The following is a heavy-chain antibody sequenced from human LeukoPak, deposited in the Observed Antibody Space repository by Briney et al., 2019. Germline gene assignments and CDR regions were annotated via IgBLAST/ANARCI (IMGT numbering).Heavy chain of an antibody. J-gene: IGHJ6*02. Sequence: PGGSLRLSCAASGFTFSSYGMHWVRQAPGKGLEYVSAISSNGGSTYYANSVKGRFTITRDNSKNTLYLQMGSLGAEDMAVYYCARAMVRGVKVYYYYGMDVWGQGTTVTVSS. V-gene: IGHV3-64*01. CDR1: GFTFSSYG. D-gene: IGHD3-10*01. CDR3: ARAMVRGVKVYYYYGMDV. CDR2: ISSNGGST.